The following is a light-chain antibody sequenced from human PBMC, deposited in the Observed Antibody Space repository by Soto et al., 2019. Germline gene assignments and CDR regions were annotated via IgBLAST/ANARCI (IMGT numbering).Light chain of an antibody. V-gene: IGLV4-69*01. J-gene: IGLJ2*01. CDR3: QTWGSGIVV. Sequence: QSVLTQSPSASASLGASVKLTCTLSSGHSNYAIAWHQQQSEKGPRYLMKLNSDGSHSKGDGIPDRFSGSSSGAERYLTIARLQSEDEADYYWQTWGSGIVVFGGGTKVT. CDR1: SGHSNYA. CDR2: LNSDGSH.